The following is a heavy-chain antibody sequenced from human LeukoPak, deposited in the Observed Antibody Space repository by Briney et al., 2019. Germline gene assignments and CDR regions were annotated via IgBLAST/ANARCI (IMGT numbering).Heavy chain of an antibody. CDR3: AKDIRRQWLGLNAFDI. CDR1: GFTFDDYA. V-gene: IGHV3-9*01. J-gene: IGHJ3*02. D-gene: IGHD6-19*01. CDR2: ISWNSGSI. Sequence: GRSLRLSCAASGFTFDDYAMHWVRQAPGKGLEWVSGISWNSGSIGYADSVKGRFTISRDNAKNSLYLQMNSLRAEDTALYYCAKDIRRQWLGLNAFDIWGQGTMVTVSS.